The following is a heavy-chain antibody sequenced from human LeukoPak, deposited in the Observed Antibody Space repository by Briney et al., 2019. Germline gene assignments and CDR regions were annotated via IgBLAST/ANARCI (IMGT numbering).Heavy chain of an antibody. CDR3: AKGSSSSSYYYYYHGMDV. CDR2: ISGSGGST. J-gene: IGHJ6*02. D-gene: IGHD6-6*01. CDR1: GFTFSSYA. V-gene: IGHV3-23*01. Sequence: GGSLRLSCAASGFTFSSYAMSWVRQAPGKGLEWVSAISGSGGSTYYADSVKGRFTISRDNSKHTLYLQMNSLRAEDTAVYYCAKGSSSSSYYYYYHGMDVWGQGTTVTVSS.